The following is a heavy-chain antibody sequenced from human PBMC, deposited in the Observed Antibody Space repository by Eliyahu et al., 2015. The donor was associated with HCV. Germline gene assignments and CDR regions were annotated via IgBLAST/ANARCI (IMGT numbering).Heavy chain of an antibody. CDR2: INAGNGNT. CDR1: GYTFTSYA. D-gene: IGHD2-2*01. V-gene: IGHV1-3*01. Sequence: QVQLVQSGAEVKKPGASVKVSCKASGYTFTSYAMHWVRQAPGQRXEWMGWINAGNGNTKYSQKFQGRVTITRDTSASTAYMELXSLRSEDTAVYYCARGEIVVVPAANFDPWGQGTLVTVSS. CDR3: ARGEIVVVPAANFDP. J-gene: IGHJ5*02.